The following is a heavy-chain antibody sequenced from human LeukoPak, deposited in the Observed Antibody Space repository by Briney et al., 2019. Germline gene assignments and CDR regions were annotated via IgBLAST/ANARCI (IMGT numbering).Heavy chain of an antibody. V-gene: IGHV3-21*01. D-gene: IGHD3/OR15-3a*01. CDR3: AKENEYDFWTGSYFDY. J-gene: IGHJ4*02. CDR1: GFTFSGYS. CDR2: ITGSSKSI. Sequence: GGSLSLSFTASGFTFSGYSMNWVRQAPGKGLEWVSSITGSSKSIYYADSVKGRFTISRDNAKNSLDLQMNSLRAEDTAMYYCAKENEYDFWTGSYFDYWGQGILVTVSS.